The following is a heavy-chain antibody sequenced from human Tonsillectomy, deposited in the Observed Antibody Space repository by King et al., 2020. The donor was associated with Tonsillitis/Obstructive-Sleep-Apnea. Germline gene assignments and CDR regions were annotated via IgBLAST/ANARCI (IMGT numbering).Heavy chain of an antibody. CDR2: ISGDVVST. CDR3: AKDGSSWYSARDF. Sequence: VQLVESGGGLVQPGGSLRLSCAASGFTFSSYAMSWVRQAPGKGLEWVSGISGDVVSTYYADSVKGRFAISRDNSKNTLYLQMNSLRVEDTAAYYCAKDGSSWYSARDFWGQGTLVTVSS. J-gene: IGHJ4*02. D-gene: IGHD6-13*01. V-gene: IGHV3-23*04. CDR1: GFTFSSYA.